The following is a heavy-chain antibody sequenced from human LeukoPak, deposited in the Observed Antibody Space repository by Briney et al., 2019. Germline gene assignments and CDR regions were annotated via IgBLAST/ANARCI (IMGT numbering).Heavy chain of an antibody. CDR1: GGSIRSGSHY. CDR2: IYYSGST. D-gene: IGHD3-22*01. V-gene: IGHV4-39*02. J-gene: IGHJ4*02. Sequence: SETLSLTCTVSGGSIRSGSHYWAWIRQPPGKGLEWIGSIYYSGSTYYNPSLENRVTISIDTSENHFSLKLSSLSAADTSVYYCAKRDDSGGNLVDLWGQGTLVTVS. CDR3: AKRDDSGGNLVDL.